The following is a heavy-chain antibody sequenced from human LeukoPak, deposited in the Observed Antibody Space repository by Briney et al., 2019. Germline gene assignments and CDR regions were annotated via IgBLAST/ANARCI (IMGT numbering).Heavy chain of an antibody. CDR1: GGSISSSSYY. Sequence: PSETLSLTCTVSGGSISSSSYYWGWIRQPPGKGLEWIGSIYYSGSTYYNPSLKSRVTISVDTSKNQFSLKLSSVTAADTAVYYCARDKGDEARDQGLNWFDPWGQGTLVTVSS. J-gene: IGHJ5*02. CDR3: ARDKGDEARDQGLNWFDP. CDR2: IYYSGST. V-gene: IGHV4-39*07. D-gene: IGHD5-24*01.